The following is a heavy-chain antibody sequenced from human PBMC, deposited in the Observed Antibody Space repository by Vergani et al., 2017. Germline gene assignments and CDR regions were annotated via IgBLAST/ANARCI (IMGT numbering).Heavy chain of an antibody. D-gene: IGHD3-9*01. CDR2: IGTAGDT. CDR1: GFTFSSYD. V-gene: IGHV3-13*04. Sequence: EVQLVESGGGLVQPGGSLRLSCAASGFTFSSYDMHWVRQATGKGLEWVSAIGTAGDTYYPGSVKGRFTISRENAKHSLYLQMNSLRAGDTAVYYCARARHYDILTGYETYYFDYWGQGTLVTVSS. CDR3: ARARHYDILTGYETYYFDY. J-gene: IGHJ4*02.